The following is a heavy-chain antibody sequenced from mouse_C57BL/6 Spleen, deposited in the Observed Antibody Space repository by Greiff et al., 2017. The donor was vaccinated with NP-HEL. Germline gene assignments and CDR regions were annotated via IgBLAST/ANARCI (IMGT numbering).Heavy chain of an antibody. D-gene: IGHD2-3*01. Sequence: QVQLQQPGAELVMPGASVKLSCKASGYTFTSYWMHWVKQRPGQGLEWIGEIDPSDSYTNYNQKFKGKSTLTVDKSSGTAYMQLSSLTSEDSAVYYCARTYDYGYFDVWGTGTTVTVSS. CDR1: GYTFTSYW. CDR2: IDPSDSYT. J-gene: IGHJ1*03. CDR3: ARTYDYGYFDV. V-gene: IGHV1-69*01.